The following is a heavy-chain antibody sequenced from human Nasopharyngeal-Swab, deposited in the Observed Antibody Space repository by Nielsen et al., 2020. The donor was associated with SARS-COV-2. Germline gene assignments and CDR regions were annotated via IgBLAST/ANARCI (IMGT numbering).Heavy chain of an antibody. V-gene: IGHV1-8*01. Sequence: ASVKVSCKASGYTFTSYDINWVRQATGQGLEWMGWMNPNSGNTGYAQKSQGRVTMTRNTSISTAYMELSSLRSEDTAVYYCARVGDSSGYYYDDAFDIWGQGTMVTVSS. CDR1: GYTFTSYD. CDR3: ARVGDSSGYYYDDAFDI. CDR2: MNPNSGNT. D-gene: IGHD3-22*01. J-gene: IGHJ3*02.